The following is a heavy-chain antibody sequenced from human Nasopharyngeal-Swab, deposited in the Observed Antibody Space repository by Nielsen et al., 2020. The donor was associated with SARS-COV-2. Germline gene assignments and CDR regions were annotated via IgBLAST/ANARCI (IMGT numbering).Heavy chain of an antibody. V-gene: IGHV1-69*13. CDR2: IIPIFGTA. D-gene: IGHD2-21*01. CDR3: ARVLDSLAHWFDP. CDR1: GYTFTSYD. Sequence: SVKVSCKASGYTFTSYDVSWVRQAPGQGLEWMGGIIPIFGTANYAQKFQGRVTITADESTSTAYMELSSLRSEDTAVYYCARVLDSLAHWFDPWGQGTLVTVSS. J-gene: IGHJ5*02.